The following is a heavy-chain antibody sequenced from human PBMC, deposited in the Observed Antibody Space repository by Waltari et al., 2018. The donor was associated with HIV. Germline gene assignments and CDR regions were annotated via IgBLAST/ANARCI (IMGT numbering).Heavy chain of an antibody. J-gene: IGHJ6*02. CDR3: ARSYYYGSGRPPAGFCGMDV. D-gene: IGHD3-10*01. V-gene: IGHV4-34*01. CDR2: INHSGST. CDR1: GGSFSGYY. Sequence: QVQLQQWGAGLLKPSETLSLTCAVYGGSFSGYYWSWIRQPPGKGLEWIGEINHSGSTNYNPSLKSRVTISVDTSKNQFSLKLSSVTAADTAVYYCARSYYYGSGRPPAGFCGMDVWGQGTTVTVSS.